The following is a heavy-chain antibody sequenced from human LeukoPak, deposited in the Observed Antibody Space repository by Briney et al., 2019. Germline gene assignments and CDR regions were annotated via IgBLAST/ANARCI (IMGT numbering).Heavy chain of an antibody. CDR1: GFSFSSYW. V-gene: IGHV3-74*01. Sequence: GGSLRLSCAASGFSFSSYWMHWVRQVPGKGLVWVARIQYDGSTTNYADSVKCRFTISRDNAKKTLYVQMNSLRAEDTAVYYCARALVAGVTLNALDIWGQGTMVTVSS. J-gene: IGHJ3*02. D-gene: IGHD2-15*01. CDR2: IQYDGSTT. CDR3: ARALVAGVTLNALDI.